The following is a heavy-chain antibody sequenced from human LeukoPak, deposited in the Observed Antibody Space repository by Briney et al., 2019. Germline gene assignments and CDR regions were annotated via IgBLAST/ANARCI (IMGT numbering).Heavy chain of an antibody. CDR1: GGSITNGGYS. CDR2: IYSGGRT. J-gene: IGHJ4*02. CDR3: ARGDVYFDY. Sequence: PSETLSLTCAVSGGSITNGGYSWSWVRQAPGKGLEWVSVIYSGGRTYYADSVKGRFTISRDNSKSTLYLQMNSLRAEDTAVYYCARGDVYFDYWGQGTLVTVSS. D-gene: IGHD2-21*02. V-gene: IGHV3-53*01.